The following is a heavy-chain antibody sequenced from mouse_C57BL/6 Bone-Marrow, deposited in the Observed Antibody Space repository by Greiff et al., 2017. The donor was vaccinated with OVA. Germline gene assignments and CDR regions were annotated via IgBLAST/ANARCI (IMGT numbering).Heavy chain of an antibody. V-gene: IGHV1-50*01. J-gene: IGHJ2*01. CDR2: IDPSDSNT. CDR1: GYTFTSYW. Sequence: QVQLQQPGAELVKPGASVKLSCKASGYTFTSYWMQWVKQRPGQGLEWIGEIDPSDSNTNYNQKFKGKATLTVDTSSSTAYMQLSSLTSEDSAVYYCARLYYSTLYYFDYWGQGTTLTVSS. D-gene: IGHD2-5*01. CDR3: ARLYYSTLYYFDY.